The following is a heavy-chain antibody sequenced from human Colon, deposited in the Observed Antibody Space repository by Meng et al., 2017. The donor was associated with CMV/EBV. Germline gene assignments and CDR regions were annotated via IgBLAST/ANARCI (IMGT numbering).Heavy chain of an antibody. CDR3: AKRDTIFWDY. CDR2: ISSSGGTT. CDR1: GFTFSSYA. D-gene: IGHD3-3*01. V-gene: IGHV3-23*01. J-gene: IGHJ4*02. Sequence: VLVLGSGGGFVQPGGSLRLSCAASGFTFSSYAMSWVRQAPGKGLEWVSTISSSGGTTYYSDSLKGRFTISRDNSKNTLYLQMNSLRAEDTAIYYCAKRDTIFWDYWGQGTLVTVSS.